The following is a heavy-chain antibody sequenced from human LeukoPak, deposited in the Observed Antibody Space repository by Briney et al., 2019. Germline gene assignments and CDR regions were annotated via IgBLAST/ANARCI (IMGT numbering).Heavy chain of an antibody. CDR3: ARGGKATVVTM. J-gene: IGHJ4*02. CDR1: GGSINSYY. Sequence: TPSETLSLTCTVSGGSINSYYWSWIRRPAGKGLEWIGRIYSSGSTNYNPSLKSRVSMSVDTSKNQFSLKLTSVTAADTAVYYCARGGKATVVTMWGQGILVTVSS. V-gene: IGHV4-4*07. CDR2: IYSSGST. D-gene: IGHD4-23*01.